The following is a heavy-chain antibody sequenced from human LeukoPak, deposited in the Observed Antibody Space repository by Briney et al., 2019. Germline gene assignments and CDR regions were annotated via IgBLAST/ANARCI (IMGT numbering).Heavy chain of an antibody. CDR2: ISGSGGGT. CDR3: AKEPLGYCSSTSCYLGYFDY. V-gene: IGHV3-23*01. J-gene: IGHJ4*02. CDR1: GFTFSTYA. D-gene: IGHD2-2*01. Sequence: GGSLRLSCAVSGFTFSTYAMSWVRQAAGKGLEWVSLISGSGGGTYYADSVKGRFTISRDNSKNTLYLQMNSLRAEDTAVYYCAKEPLGYCSSTSCYLGYFDYWGQGTLVTVSS.